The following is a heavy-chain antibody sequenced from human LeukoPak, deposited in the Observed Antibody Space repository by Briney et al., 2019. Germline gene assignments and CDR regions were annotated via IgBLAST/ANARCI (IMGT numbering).Heavy chain of an antibody. Sequence: GASLRLSCVASAFSFSSYTMSWVRQAPGKGLEWVAVISYDGSNKYYADSVKGRFTISRDNSKNTLYLQMNSLRAEDTAVYYCAKDRYGSGSFPFDPWGQGTLVTVSS. CDR3: AKDRYGSGSFPFDP. CDR2: ISYDGSNK. V-gene: IGHV3-30*18. J-gene: IGHJ5*02. D-gene: IGHD3-10*01. CDR1: AFSFSSYT.